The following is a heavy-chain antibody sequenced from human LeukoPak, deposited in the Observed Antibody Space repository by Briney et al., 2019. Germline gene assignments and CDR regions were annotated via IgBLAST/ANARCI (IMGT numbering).Heavy chain of an antibody. CDR2: IYHSGST. V-gene: IGHV4-38-2*02. D-gene: IGHD1-26*01. CDR3: ARDKMVGATIDYYYYYYMDV. J-gene: IGHJ6*03. Sequence: SETLSLTCTVSGYSISSGYYWGWIRQPPGKGLEWIGSIYHSGSTYYNPSLKSRVTISVDTSKNQFSLKLSSVTAADTAVYYCARDKMVGATIDYYYYYYMDVWGKGTTVTISS. CDR1: GYSISSGYY.